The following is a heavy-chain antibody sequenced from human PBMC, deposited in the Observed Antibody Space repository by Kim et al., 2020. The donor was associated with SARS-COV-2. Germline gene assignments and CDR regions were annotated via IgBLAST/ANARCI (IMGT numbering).Heavy chain of an antibody. CDR2: ISGSGGST. Sequence: GGSLRLSCAASGFTFSSYAMSWVRQAPGKGLEWVSAISGSGGSTYYADSVKGRFTISRDNSKNTLYLQMNSLRAEDTAVYYCAKKFRGPIFEWQPEYNWFDPWGQGTLVTVSS. D-gene: IGHD3-3*01. J-gene: IGHJ5*02. CDR1: GFTFSSYA. V-gene: IGHV3-23*01. CDR3: AKKFRGPIFEWQPEYNWFDP.